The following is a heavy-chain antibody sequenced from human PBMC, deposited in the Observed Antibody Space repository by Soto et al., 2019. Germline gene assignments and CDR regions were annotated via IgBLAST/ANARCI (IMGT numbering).Heavy chain of an antibody. CDR2: IYWDDDK. Sequence: QITLKESGPTLVKPTQTLTLTCTFSGFSLSTSGVGVGWIRQPPGKALEWLALIYWDDDKRYSPSLKSRLTITKDTSKNQVVLTMTNMDTVDTATYYCAPRPYFNWFDPWGQGTLVTVSS. V-gene: IGHV2-5*02. CDR3: APRPYFNWFDP. J-gene: IGHJ5*02. CDR1: GFSLSTSGVG.